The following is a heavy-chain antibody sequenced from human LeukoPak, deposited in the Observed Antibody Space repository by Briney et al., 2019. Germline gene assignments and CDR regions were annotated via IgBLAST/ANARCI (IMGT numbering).Heavy chain of an antibody. Sequence: GGSLRLSCAASGFTVSSNYMSWVRQAPGKGLEWVSVIYSGGSTYYADSVKGRFTISRDNSKNTLYLQMNSLRAGDTAVYYCARGGGVLLWFGGESAFDVWGQGTMVTVSS. D-gene: IGHD3-10*01. CDR2: IYSGGST. CDR1: GFTVSSNY. V-gene: IGHV3-53*01. J-gene: IGHJ3*01. CDR3: ARGGGVLLWFGGESAFDV.